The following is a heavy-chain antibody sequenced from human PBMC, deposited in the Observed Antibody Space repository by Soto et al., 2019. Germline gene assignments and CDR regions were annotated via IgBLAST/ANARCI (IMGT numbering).Heavy chain of an antibody. CDR3: ARRFISGWNADY. CDR2: IWYDGSNE. V-gene: IGHV3-33*01. J-gene: IGHJ4*02. CDR1: GFTFSGYG. D-gene: IGHD6-19*01. Sequence: QVQLVESGGGVVQPGRSLRLSCAASGFTFSGYGMHWVRQAPGKGLEWVAVIWYDGSNENYADTVKGRFTISRDNCKNTVYLQMNSLRDEDTAVYYCARRFISGWNADYWGQGTLVTVSS.